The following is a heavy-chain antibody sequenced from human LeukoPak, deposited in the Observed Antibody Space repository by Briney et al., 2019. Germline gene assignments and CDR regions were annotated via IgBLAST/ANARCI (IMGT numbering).Heavy chain of an antibody. V-gene: IGHV1-69*05. Sequence: SVKVSCKASGGTFSSYAISWVRQAPGQGLEWMGGIIPIFGTANYAQKFQGRVTMTRDTSTSTVYMELSSLRSEDTAVYYCARAGSLVVSDFDYWGQGTLVTVSS. CDR2: IIPIFGTA. CDR3: ARAGSLVVSDFDY. CDR1: GGTFSSYA. J-gene: IGHJ4*02. D-gene: IGHD4-23*01.